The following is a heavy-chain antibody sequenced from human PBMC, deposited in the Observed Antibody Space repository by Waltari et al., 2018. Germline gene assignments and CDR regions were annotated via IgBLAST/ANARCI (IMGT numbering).Heavy chain of an antibody. D-gene: IGHD4-17*01. CDR3: ARGLTTVVTQDAFDI. CDR2: RYHSGRS. V-gene: IGHV4-4*07. J-gene: IGHJ3*02. Sequence: QVKLQESGPGLVKPSETLSLTRTVSGGSISSYYWSWIRQPAGKGLGGMGRRYHSGRSNDNPCLRSRVTMSVDTSKNQCSRKLSSVTAADTAVYYCARGLTTVVTQDAFDIWGKGTMVTFSS. CDR1: GGSISSYY.